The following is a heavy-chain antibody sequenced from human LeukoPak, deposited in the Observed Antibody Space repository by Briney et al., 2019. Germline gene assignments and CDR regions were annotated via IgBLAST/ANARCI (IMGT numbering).Heavy chain of an antibody. CDR1: GGTFSSYA. CDR2: IIPIFGTA. CDR3: ARAPVRFLEWLYGFDY. Sequence: ASVNVSCMASGGTFSSYAISWVRQAPGQGLEWMGGIIPIFGTANYAQKFQGRVTITADESTSTAYMELSSLRSEDTAVYYCARAPVRFLEWLYGFDYWGQGTLVTVS. V-gene: IGHV1-69*13. D-gene: IGHD3-3*01. J-gene: IGHJ4*02.